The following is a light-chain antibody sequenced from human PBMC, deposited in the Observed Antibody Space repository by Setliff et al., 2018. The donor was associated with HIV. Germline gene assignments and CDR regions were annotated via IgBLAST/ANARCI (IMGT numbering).Light chain of an antibody. CDR3: CSYAVIPPYV. Sequence: QSALTQPRSVSGSPGQSVTISCTGTSSDVGLYSYVSWYQQRPGKAPKLIIYDVSKRPSGVPDRFSGFKSGNTASLTISGLQAEDEADYYCCSYAVIPPYVFGTGTKVTVL. V-gene: IGLV2-11*01. J-gene: IGLJ1*01. CDR1: SSDVGLYSY. CDR2: DVS.